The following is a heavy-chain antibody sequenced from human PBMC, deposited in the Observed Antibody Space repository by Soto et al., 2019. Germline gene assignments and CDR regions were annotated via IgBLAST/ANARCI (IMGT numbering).Heavy chain of an antibody. CDR2: IIPIFGTA. CDR3: ARRCSGGSCYRGATDY. CDR1: GGTFSSYA. Sequence: QVQLVQSGAEVKKPGSSVKVSCKASGGTFSSYAISWVRQAPGQGLEWMGGIIPIFGTANYAQKFQGRVTTTADKSTSTAYMELSSLRSEDTGVYYCARRCSGGSCYRGATDYWGQGTLVTVSS. V-gene: IGHV1-69*06. D-gene: IGHD2-15*01. J-gene: IGHJ4*02.